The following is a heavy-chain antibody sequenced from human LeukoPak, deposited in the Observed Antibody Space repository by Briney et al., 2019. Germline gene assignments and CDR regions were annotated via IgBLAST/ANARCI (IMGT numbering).Heavy chain of an antibody. J-gene: IGHJ4*02. CDR2: IYYSGST. Sequence: SETLSLTCTVSGGAISSGDYYWSWIRQPPGKGLEWIGYIYYSGSTYYNPSLKSRFTISVDTSKNQFSLTLSSVPAAATAVYYCARSEYDRSGYHPYAYWGQGTLVTVSS. D-gene: IGHD3-22*01. CDR1: GGAISSGDYY. V-gene: IGHV4-30-4*02. CDR3: ARSEYDRSGYHPYAY.